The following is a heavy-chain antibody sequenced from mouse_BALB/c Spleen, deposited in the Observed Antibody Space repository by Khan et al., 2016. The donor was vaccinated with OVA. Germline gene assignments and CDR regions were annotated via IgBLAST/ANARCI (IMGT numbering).Heavy chain of an antibody. CDR3: ARGASYWYFDV. CDR1: GYTFTNYG. Sequence: QIQLVQSGPELKKPGETVKISCKASGYTFTNYGMNWVQQAPGKGLKWMGWINTYTGEPTYTDDFKGRFAFSLETSASTAYLQINNLKNEDMATYFCARGASYWYFDVWGAGTTVTVSS. CDR2: INTYTGEP. V-gene: IGHV9-1*02. J-gene: IGHJ1*01.